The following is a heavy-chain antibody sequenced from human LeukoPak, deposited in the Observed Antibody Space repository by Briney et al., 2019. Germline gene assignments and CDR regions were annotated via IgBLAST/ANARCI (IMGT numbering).Heavy chain of an antibody. J-gene: IGHJ4*02. D-gene: IGHD1-26*01. V-gene: IGHV3-30*18. CDR3: AKVFFSGSYYAASDY. CDR2: ISYDGSNK. CDR1: GFTFSTYG. Sequence: GGSLRLSCAASGFTFSTYGMHWVRQAPGRGLEWVAVISYDGSNKYYADSVKGRFTISRDNSKNTLYLQMNSPRAEDTAVYYCAKVFFSGSYYAASDYWGQGTLVTVSS.